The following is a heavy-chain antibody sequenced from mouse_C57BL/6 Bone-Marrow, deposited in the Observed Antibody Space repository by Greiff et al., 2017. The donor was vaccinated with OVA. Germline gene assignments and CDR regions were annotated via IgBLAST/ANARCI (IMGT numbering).Heavy chain of an antibody. CDR2: IDPETGGT. V-gene: IGHV1-15*01. D-gene: IGHD1-1*01. CDR1: GYTFTDYE. CDR3: TRWYYGSSFYAMDY. Sequence: VQLQESGAELVRPGASVTLSCKASGYTFTDYEMHWVKQTPVHGLEWIGAIDPETGGTAYNQKFKGKAILTADKSSSTAYMELRSLTSEDSAVYYCTRWYYGSSFYAMDYWGQGTSVTVSS. J-gene: IGHJ4*01.